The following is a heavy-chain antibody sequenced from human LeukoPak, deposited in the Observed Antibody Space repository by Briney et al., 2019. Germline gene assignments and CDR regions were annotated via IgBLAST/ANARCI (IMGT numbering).Heavy chain of an antibody. CDR1: GFTFSSYE. D-gene: IGHD3-3*01. Sequence: PGGSLRLSCAASGFTFSSYEMNWVRQAPGKGLEWVSYISSSSSTIYYADSVKGRFTISRDNAKNSLYLQMNSLRAEDTAVYYCARRVIFGVVTDAFDIWGQGTMVTVSS. V-gene: IGHV3-48*01. CDR2: ISSSSSTI. J-gene: IGHJ3*02. CDR3: ARRVIFGVVTDAFDI.